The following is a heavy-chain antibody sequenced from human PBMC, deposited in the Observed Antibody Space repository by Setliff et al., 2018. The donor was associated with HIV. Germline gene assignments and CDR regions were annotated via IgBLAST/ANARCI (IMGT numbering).Heavy chain of an antibody. CDR3: ASWLVGYCSGGSCPY. J-gene: IGHJ4*02. D-gene: IGHD2-15*01. CDR1: GFTFSSYS. Sequence: PGGSLRLSCAASGFTFSSYSMNWVRQAPGKGLEWVSSISSSSSYIYYADSVKGRFTISRDNAKNSLYLQMNSLRAEDTAVYYCASWLVGYCSGGSCPYWGQGTLVTVSS. V-gene: IGHV3-21*01. CDR2: ISSSSSYI.